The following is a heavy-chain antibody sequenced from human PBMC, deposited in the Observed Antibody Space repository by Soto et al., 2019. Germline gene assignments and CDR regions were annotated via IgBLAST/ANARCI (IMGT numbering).Heavy chain of an antibody. V-gene: IGHV1-18*01. D-gene: IGHD2-2*01. Sequence: ASVKVSCKASGYTFTSYGISWVRQAPGQGLEWMGWIIPNFGNANYAQKLQGRVTMTTDESTSTAYMELSSLRSEDTAVYYCARVDRLPAALNWFDPWGQGTLVTVSS. CDR1: GYTFTSYG. J-gene: IGHJ5*02. CDR2: IIPNFGNA. CDR3: ARVDRLPAALNWFDP.